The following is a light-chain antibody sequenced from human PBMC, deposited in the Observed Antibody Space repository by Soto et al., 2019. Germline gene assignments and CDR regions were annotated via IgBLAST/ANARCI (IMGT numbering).Light chain of an antibody. V-gene: IGLV2-14*03. CDR1: NTDIGYYNF. Sequence: QSALAQPASVSGSPGQSITISCTGSNTDIGYYNFVSWYQKHPDKAPKLLIFGVTNRSSAISERFSGSKSGATASLTIAGLQAEDEADYYCSSYTTTTSLVFGTGTKLAVL. CDR3: SSYTTTTSLV. CDR2: GVT. J-gene: IGLJ1*01.